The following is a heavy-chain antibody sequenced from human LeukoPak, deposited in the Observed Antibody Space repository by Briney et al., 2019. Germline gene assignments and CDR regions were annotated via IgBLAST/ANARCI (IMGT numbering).Heavy chain of an antibody. V-gene: IGHV3-33*01. CDR1: GFTFTNYG. J-gene: IGHJ4*02. CDR2: IWYDGSKT. Sequence: GGSLRLSCTTSGFTFTNYGINWVRQAPGKGLERVAAIWYDGSKTSYTDSVKGRFTVSRDISKNTVYLQMNGLKAEDTAVYYCARDDCSTTPCYAYWGQGTLVTVSS. D-gene: IGHD2-2*01. CDR3: ARDDCSTTPCYAY.